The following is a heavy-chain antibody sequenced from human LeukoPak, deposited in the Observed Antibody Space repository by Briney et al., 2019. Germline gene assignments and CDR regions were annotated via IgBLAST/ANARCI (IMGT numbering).Heavy chain of an antibody. V-gene: IGHV4-34*01. D-gene: IGHD4-17*01. J-gene: IGHJ5*02. Sequence: SETLSLTCAVYGGSFSDYYWSWIRQPPGKGLEWIGEINHSGSTNYNPSLKSRVTISVDTSKNQFSLKLSFVTAADTAVYYCAQGHDYGDYLNWFDPWGQGTLVTVSS. CDR1: GGSFSDYY. CDR2: INHSGST. CDR3: AQGHDYGDYLNWFDP.